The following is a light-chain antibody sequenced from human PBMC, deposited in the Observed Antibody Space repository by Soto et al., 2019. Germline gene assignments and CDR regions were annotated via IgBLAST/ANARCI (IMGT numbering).Light chain of an antibody. CDR1: HSVSNNY. Sequence: EIVLTQSPGSLSLSPGERVTLSCRASHSVSNNYLAWYQQEPGQAPRLLIYGASNRATAIRDRFSGGGSGTDFTLTISRLEPEDFAVYYYQQYGNSPDLFTFGPGTKVDIK. V-gene: IGKV3-20*01. CDR2: GAS. CDR3: QQYGNSPDLFT. J-gene: IGKJ3*01.